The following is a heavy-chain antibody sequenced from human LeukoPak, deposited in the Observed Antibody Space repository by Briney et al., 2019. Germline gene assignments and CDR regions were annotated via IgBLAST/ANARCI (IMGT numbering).Heavy chain of an antibody. CDR1: GFTFSNAW. J-gene: IGHJ4*02. CDR3: ARLRGIAAAPASNDPSRFDY. CDR2: INHSGST. V-gene: IGHV4-34*01. D-gene: IGHD6-13*01. Sequence: SGGSLRLSCAASGFTFSNAWMSWIRQPPGKGLEWIGEINHSGSTNYNPSLKSRVTISVDTSKNQFSLKLSSVTAADTAVYYCARLRGIAAAPASNDPSRFDYWGQGTLVTVSS.